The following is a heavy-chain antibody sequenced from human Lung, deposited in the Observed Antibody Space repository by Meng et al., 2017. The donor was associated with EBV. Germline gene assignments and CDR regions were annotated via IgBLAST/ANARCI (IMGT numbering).Heavy chain of an antibody. CDR2: ISTNTGTP. CDR1: GYTFSTYT. D-gene: IGHD2/OR15-2a*01. CDR3: ARGGNFDP. V-gene: IGHV7-4-1*02. Sequence: FQSGSEWKKPGASVKVSCKASGYTFSTYTINWVRQAHGRGLGWMGWISTNTGTPTYTQGFTGRFVFSLDTSVSTAYLQISSLKAEDTAVYYCARGGNFDPWGQGTLVTVSS. J-gene: IGHJ5*02.